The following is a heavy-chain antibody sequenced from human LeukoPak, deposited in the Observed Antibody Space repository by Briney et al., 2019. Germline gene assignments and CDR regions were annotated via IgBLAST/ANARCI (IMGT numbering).Heavy chain of an antibody. CDR1: GGTFSSYA. V-gene: IGHV1-69*01. CDR2: IITIFGTA. CDR3: ARVRLRELLYSYYMDV. D-gene: IGHD1-26*01. Sequence: SVKVSCKASGGTFSSYAISWVRQAPGQGLEWMGGIITIFGTANYAQKLQGRVTITADESTSTAYMVLSSLRSQDTAVYYCARVRLRELLYSYYMDVWGKGTTVTVSS. J-gene: IGHJ6*03.